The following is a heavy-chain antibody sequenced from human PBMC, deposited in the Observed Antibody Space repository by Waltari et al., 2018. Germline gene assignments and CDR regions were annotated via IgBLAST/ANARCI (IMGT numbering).Heavy chain of an antibody. J-gene: IGHJ6*02. CDR2: INHSGST. Sequence: QVQLQQWGAGRLKPSETLSLTCAVYGGSFRGYSCRWIRPPPGKGLEWIGEINHSGSTNYNPSLKSRVTISVDTSKNQFSLKLSSVTAADTAVYYCARAQRYSNYEYGMDVWGQGTTVTVSS. V-gene: IGHV4-34*01. CDR3: ARAQRYSNYEYGMDV. CDR1: GGSFRGYS. D-gene: IGHD4-4*01.